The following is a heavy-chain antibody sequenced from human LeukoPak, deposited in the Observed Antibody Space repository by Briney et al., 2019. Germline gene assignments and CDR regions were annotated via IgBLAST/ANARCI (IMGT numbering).Heavy chain of an antibody. J-gene: IGHJ4*02. D-gene: IGHD3-22*01. CDR1: GFTFSSYA. Sequence: PGGSLRLSCAASGFTFSSYAMSWVRQAPGKGLEWIGEINHSGSTNYNPSLKSRVTISVDTSKNQFSLKLSSVTAADTAVYYCARSPSYYYDSSGQEDDYWGQGTLVTVSS. CDR2: INHSGST. V-gene: IGHV4-34*01. CDR3: ARSPSYYYDSSGQEDDY.